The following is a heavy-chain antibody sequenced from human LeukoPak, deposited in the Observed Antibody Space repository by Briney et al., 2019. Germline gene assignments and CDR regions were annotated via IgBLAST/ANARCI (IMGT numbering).Heavy chain of an antibody. CDR1: GFTVSSEY. CDR2: IYRNGST. V-gene: IGHV3-53*01. J-gene: IGHJ6*03. Sequence: PGGSLRLSCAASGFTVSSEYMSWVRQAPGKGLELVSAIYRNGSTYYADSVKGRFTISRDNSENTLYLQMNSLRPEDTAVYYCARSRGLDLHYYYYMDVWGKGTTVTVSS. CDR3: ARSRGLDLHYYYYMDV. D-gene: IGHD3-10*01.